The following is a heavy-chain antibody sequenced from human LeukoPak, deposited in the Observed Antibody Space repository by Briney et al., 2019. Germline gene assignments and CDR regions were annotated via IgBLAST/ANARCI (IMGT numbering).Heavy chain of an antibody. J-gene: IGHJ4*02. D-gene: IGHD6-13*01. CDR2: ISGSGGST. CDR1: GFTFSSYD. Sequence: SGGSLRLSCAASGFTFSSYDMSWVRQAPGKGLEWVSAISGSGGSTYYADSVKGRFTISRDNSKNTLYLQMNSLRAEDTAVYYCAKGGAAAGPRTFDYWGQGTLVTVSS. CDR3: AKGGAAAGPRTFDY. V-gene: IGHV3-23*01.